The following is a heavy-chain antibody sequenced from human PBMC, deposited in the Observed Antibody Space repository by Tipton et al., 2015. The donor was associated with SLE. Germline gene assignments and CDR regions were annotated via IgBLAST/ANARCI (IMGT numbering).Heavy chain of an antibody. CDR3: ARGPFQRWPPDAY. J-gene: IGHJ4*02. D-gene: IGHD6-19*01. CDR2: IADTGSP. CDR1: GGSFSGYP. V-gene: IGHV4-34*01. Sequence: TLSLTCAVYGGSFSGYPCTWIRQPPGQGLEWIGEIADTGSPNYNPSLKSRVTISLDTSKSQFSLILNSLTAADTAVYYCARGPFQRWPPDAYWGQGTLVTVSS.